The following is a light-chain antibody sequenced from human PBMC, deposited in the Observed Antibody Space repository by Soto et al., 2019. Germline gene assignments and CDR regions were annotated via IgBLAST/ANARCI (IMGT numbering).Light chain of an antibody. J-gene: IGLJ1*01. V-gene: IGLV1-40*01. CDR3: QSYDSSLSGYV. CDR2: GNS. CDR1: SSNIGAGYD. Sequence: QSVLTQPPSVSGAPGQRVTISCTGSSSNIGAGYDVHWYQQLPGTAPKLLIYGNSNRPSGVPDRFSGSPSGTSASLAITGLQAEDEADYYCQSYDSSLSGYVFGTGTKLTVL.